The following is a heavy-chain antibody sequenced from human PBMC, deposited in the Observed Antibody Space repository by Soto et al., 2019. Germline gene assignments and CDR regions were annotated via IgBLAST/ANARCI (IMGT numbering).Heavy chain of an antibody. CDR2: IYYSGST. D-gene: IGHD3-3*01. CDR3: ARKYYAFWSGSQRGPFDY. Sequence: SETLSLTCTVSGGSVSSGSYYWSWIRQPPGKGLEWIGYIYYSGSTNYNPSLKSRVTISVDTSKNQFSLKLSSVTAEDTAVYYSARKYYAFWSGSQRGPFDYWGQGTLVTVSS. CDR1: GGSVSSGSYY. J-gene: IGHJ4*02. V-gene: IGHV4-61*01.